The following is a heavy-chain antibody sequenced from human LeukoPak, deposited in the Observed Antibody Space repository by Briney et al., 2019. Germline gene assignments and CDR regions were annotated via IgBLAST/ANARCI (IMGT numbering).Heavy chain of an antibody. V-gene: IGHV1-8*01. CDR3: ARVVDYYDSSGYSY. D-gene: IGHD3-22*01. CDR2: MNPNSGNT. CDR1: GYTFTSYD. J-gene: IGHJ4*02. Sequence: ASVKVSCKASGYTFTSYDINWVRQATGQGLGWMGWMNPNSGNTGYAQKFQGRVTMTRNTSISTAYMELSSLRSEDTAVYYCARVVDYYDSSGYSYWGQGTLVTVSS.